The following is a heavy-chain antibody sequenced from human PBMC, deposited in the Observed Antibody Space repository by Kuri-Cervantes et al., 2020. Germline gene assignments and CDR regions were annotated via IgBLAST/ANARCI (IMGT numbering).Heavy chain of an antibody. CDR2: IYYSGST. CDR3: ASTHYGDYGLDY. D-gene: IGHD4-17*01. V-gene: IGHV4-30-4*01. CDR1: GGSISRADYY. Sequence: SCTVSGGSISRADYYWSWVRQPPGKGLEWTGYIYYSGSTYYSPSLKSRVTISIDTSKNRFSLKLSSVTAADTAVYYCASTHYGDYGLDYWGQGTLVTVSS. J-gene: IGHJ4*02.